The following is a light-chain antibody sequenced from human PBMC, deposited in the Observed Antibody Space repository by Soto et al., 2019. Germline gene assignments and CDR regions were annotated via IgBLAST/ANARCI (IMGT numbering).Light chain of an antibody. CDR3: QQFGASLMWT. CDR1: QSVSSSY. J-gene: IGKJ1*01. V-gene: IGKV3-20*01. Sequence: EIVLTQSPGTLSLSPGERATRSCRAIQSVSSSYLAWYQQKPGQAPRLLIYGASSRASGIPDRFSGSGSGTDFTLTISILDHEDFAVYYCQQFGASLMWTFGQGTKVDIK. CDR2: GAS.